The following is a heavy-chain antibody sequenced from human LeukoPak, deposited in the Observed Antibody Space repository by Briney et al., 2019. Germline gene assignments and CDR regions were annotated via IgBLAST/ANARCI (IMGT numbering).Heavy chain of an antibody. D-gene: IGHD2-2*01. CDR3: AHGAMYQLDY. V-gene: IGHV3-23*01. CDR1: GLTVSKNY. CDR2: ISGSGGST. J-gene: IGHJ4*02. Sequence: PGGSLRLSCAASGLTVSKNYMSWVRQAPGKGLEWVSAISGSGGSTYYADSVKGRFTISRDNSRNTLFLQMNSLRAEDTAVYYCAHGAMYQLDYWGQGTLVTVSS.